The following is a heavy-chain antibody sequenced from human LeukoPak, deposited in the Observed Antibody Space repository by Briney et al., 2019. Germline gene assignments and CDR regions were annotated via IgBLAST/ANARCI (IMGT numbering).Heavy chain of an antibody. V-gene: IGHV3-21*01. CDR2: LSDSDTYI. CDR1: GFRVGSYY. Sequence: GGSLRLSCAASGFRVGSYYTSWIRQAPGKGLEWVSSLSDSDTYIYYADSVEGRFIISRDDAKNSLYLQMSSLRVEDTAVYYCARSWAGRMATTYDLWGQGTLVTVSS. D-gene: IGHD5-24*01. CDR3: ARSWAGRMATTYDL. J-gene: IGHJ5*02.